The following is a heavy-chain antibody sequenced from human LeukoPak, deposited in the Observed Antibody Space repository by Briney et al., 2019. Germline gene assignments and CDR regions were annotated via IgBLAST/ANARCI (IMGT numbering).Heavy chain of an antibody. CDR2: IIPIFGTA. D-gene: IGHD5-18*01. V-gene: IGHV1-69*13. Sequence: GASVKVSCKASGGTFSSYAISWVRQAPGQGLEWMGGIIPIFGTANYAQKFQGRVTITADESTSTAYMELSSLRSEDTAVYYCAREGGYSYGRYDYWGQGTLVTVSS. CDR1: GGTFSSYA. CDR3: AREGGYSYGRYDY. J-gene: IGHJ4*02.